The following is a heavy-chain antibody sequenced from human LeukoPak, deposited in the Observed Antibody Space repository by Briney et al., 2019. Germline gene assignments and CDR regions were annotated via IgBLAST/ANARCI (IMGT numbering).Heavy chain of an antibody. Sequence: GGSLRLSCAASRFTFSSYAMHWVRQAPGKGLEWVSTISGSGGSTYYADSVKGRFTISRDNSKNTLYLQMNSLRAEDTAVYYCAKHGVAVAGKMRGYYYYMDVWGKGTTVTISS. CDR2: ISGSGGST. CDR3: AKHGVAVAGKMRGYYYYMDV. J-gene: IGHJ6*03. CDR1: RFTFSSYA. D-gene: IGHD6-19*01. V-gene: IGHV3-23*01.